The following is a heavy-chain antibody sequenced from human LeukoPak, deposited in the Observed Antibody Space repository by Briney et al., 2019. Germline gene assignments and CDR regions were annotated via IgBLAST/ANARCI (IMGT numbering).Heavy chain of an antibody. CDR3: AKGLGVGNSVFFDY. V-gene: IGHV3-23*01. J-gene: IGHJ4*02. CDR2: ISGSADST. CDR1: GFTFSSYA. Sequence: GGSLRLSCAASGFTFSSYAMSWVRQAPGKGLEWVSAISGSADSTYYADSVNGRFTISRDNSKNTLHLQMNSLRAEDTAVYYCAKGLGVGNSVFFDYWGQGTLVTVSS. D-gene: IGHD4-23*01.